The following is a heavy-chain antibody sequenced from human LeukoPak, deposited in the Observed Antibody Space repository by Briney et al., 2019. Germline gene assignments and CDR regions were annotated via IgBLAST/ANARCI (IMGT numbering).Heavy chain of an antibody. CDR3: ASHKGF. V-gene: IGHV4-59*01. J-gene: IGHJ4*02. Sequence: SETLSLTCTVSGGSISNNYWSWFRQPPGKGLEWIGYIYYSGSTNYNPSLKSRVTISVDTSKSQFSLKLSTVTAADTAVYYCASHKGFWGQGTLVTVSS. CDR2: IYYSGST. CDR1: GGSISNNY.